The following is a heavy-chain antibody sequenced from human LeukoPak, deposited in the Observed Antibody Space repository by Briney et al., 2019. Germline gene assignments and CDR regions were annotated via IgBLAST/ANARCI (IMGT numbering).Heavy chain of an antibody. CDR2: INPNSGGT. V-gene: IGHV1-2*02. CDR3: ARDLVSDHYYYYYGMDV. CDR1: GYTFTGYY. Sequence: GASVKVSCKASGYTFTGYYMHWVRQAPGQGLEWMEWINPNSGGTNYAQKFQGRVTMTRDTSISTAYMELSRLRSDDTAVYYCARDLVSDHYYYYYGMDVWGQGTTVAVSS. J-gene: IGHJ6*02.